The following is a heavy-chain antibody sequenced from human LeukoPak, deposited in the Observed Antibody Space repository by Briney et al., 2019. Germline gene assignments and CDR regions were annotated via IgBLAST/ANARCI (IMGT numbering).Heavy chain of an antibody. Sequence: ASVKVSCKAFGYTFTSNYMHWVRQAPGQGPEWMGVISPSGGSTTYAQKFQGRVTLTRDMSTSTDYLELSSLRSEDTAVYYCARSPDTAMVHGYYYYYMDVWGKGTTVTISS. V-gene: IGHV1-46*01. J-gene: IGHJ6*03. D-gene: IGHD5-18*01. CDR3: ARSPDTAMVHGYYYYYMDV. CDR2: ISPSGGST. CDR1: GYTFTSNY.